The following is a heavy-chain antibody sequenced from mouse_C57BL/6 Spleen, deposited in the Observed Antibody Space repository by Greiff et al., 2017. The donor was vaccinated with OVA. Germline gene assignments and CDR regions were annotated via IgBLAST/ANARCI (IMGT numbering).Heavy chain of an antibody. CDR3: AAGFDY. CDR1: GYTFTSYD. V-gene: IGHV1-85*01. J-gene: IGHJ2*01. Sequence: VQLQQSGPELVKPGASVKLSCKASGYTFTSYDINWVKQRPGQGLEWIGWIYPSAGSTKYNEKFKGTATLTVDTSSSTAYMELHSLTSEDAAVYFCAAGFDYWGQGTTLTVSS. D-gene: IGHD4-1*01. CDR2: IYPSAGST.